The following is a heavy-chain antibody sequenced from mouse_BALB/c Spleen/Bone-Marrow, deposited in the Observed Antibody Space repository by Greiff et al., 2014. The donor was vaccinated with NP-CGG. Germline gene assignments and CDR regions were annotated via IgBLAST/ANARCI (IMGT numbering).Heavy chain of an antibody. CDR3: AIYYYGSSGFAY. Sequence: EVKLVESGAELVKPGASVKLSCTASGFNIKDTYMHWVKQRPEQGLEWIGRIDPANGNIKYDPKFQGKATITADTSSNTAYLQLISLTSEDTAVYYCAIYYYGSSGFAYWGQGTLVTVSA. J-gene: IGHJ3*01. D-gene: IGHD1-1*01. CDR1: GFNIKDTY. CDR2: IDPANGNI. V-gene: IGHV14-3*02.